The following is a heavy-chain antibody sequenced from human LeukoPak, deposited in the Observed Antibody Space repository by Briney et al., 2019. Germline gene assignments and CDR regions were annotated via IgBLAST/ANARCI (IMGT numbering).Heavy chain of an antibody. CDR2: VRDNGEN. Sequence: SETLSLTCTVSGGSINAYYWSWIRQPPGKGLEWIAYVRDNGENNYNPSLMSRVAISVDTANNQISLRLNFVTAADTAIYYCARQPANTAAFDIWGLGTMVTVSS. J-gene: IGHJ3*02. CDR3: ARQPANTAAFDI. CDR1: GGSINAYY. D-gene: IGHD5-18*01. V-gene: IGHV4-59*08.